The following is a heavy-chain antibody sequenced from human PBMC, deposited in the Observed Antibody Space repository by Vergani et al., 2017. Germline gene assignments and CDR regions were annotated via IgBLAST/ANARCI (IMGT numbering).Heavy chain of an antibody. D-gene: IGHD3-22*01. J-gene: IGHJ4*02. V-gene: IGHV7-4-1*02. CDR1: GYTFTGYY. Sequence: QVQLVQSGAEVKKPGASVKVSCKASGYTFTGYYMHWVRQAPGQGLEWMGWINTNTGNPTYAQGFTGRFVFSLDTSVSTAYLQISSLKAEDTAVYYCARSLSRVHYYDSSGYDYGWDYWGQGTLVTVSS. CDR3: ARSLSRVHYYDSSGYDYGWDY. CDR2: INTNTGNP.